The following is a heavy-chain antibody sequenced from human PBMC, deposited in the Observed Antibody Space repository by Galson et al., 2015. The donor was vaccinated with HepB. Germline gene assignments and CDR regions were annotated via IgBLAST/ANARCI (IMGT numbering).Heavy chain of an antibody. V-gene: IGHV3-73*01. CDR3: ARLFDYGGSSN. J-gene: IGHJ4*02. Sequence: SLRLSCAASGFAFSGSAMHWVRQASGKGLEWVGRIGSKANSYATAYAASVKGRFTISRDDSKNTAYLQMNSLKTEDTAVYYCARLFDYGGSSNWGQGTLVTVSS. CDR1: GFAFSGSA. CDR2: IGSKANSYAT. D-gene: IGHD4-23*01.